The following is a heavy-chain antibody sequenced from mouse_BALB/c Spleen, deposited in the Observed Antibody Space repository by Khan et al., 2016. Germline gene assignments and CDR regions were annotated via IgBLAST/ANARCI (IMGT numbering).Heavy chain of an antibody. D-gene: IGHD1-1*01. CDR3: APITTVPFAY. CDR1: GYTFTDYS. J-gene: IGHJ3*01. V-gene: IGHV9-2-1*01. CDR2: INTETGEP. Sequence: QVQLQQSGPELKKPGETVKISCKASGYTFTDYSMHWVKQAPGKGLKWMGWINTETGEPTYADDFKGRFAFSLETSASTAYLQINNLKNEDTATDFCAPITTVPFAYWGQGTLVTVSA.